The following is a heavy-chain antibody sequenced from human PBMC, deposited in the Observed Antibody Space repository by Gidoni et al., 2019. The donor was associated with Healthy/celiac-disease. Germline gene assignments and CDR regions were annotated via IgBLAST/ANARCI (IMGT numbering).Heavy chain of an antibody. CDR2: IKSKTDGGTT. D-gene: IGHD6-13*01. CDR3: TTGPPDSSSWCVFSGIDY. J-gene: IGHJ4*02. Sequence: EVQLVESGGGLVKPGGSLRLSCAASGFTFSHAWMSWVRQAPGKGLEWVGRIKSKTDGGTTDYAAPVKGRFTISRDDSKNTLYLQMNSLKTEDTAVYYCTTGPPDSSSWCVFSGIDYWGQGTLVTVSS. V-gene: IGHV3-15*01. CDR1: GFTFSHAW.